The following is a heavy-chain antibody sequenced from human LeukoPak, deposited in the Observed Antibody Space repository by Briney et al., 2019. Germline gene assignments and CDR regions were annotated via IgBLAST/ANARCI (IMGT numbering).Heavy chain of an antibody. Sequence: TLSLTCTVSGGSISSGYYYWSWIRQHPGKGLEWIGYIYYSGSTYYNPSLKSRVTISVDTSKNQFSLKLSSVTAADTAVYYCARERTVTTILGGWFDPWGQGTLVTVSS. J-gene: IGHJ5*02. V-gene: IGHV4-30-4*08. CDR2: IYYSGST. D-gene: IGHD3-3*01. CDR3: ARERTVTTILGGWFDP. CDR1: GGSISSGYYY.